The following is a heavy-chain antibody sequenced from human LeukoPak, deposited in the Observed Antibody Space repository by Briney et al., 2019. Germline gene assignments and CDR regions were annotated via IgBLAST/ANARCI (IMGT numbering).Heavy chain of an antibody. D-gene: IGHD3-9*01. CDR2: IHRAGRT. CDR1: GVSISSREW. Sequence: ESSETLSLTCAVSGVSISSREWWIWVRQPPGQGLEWIGEIHRAGRTRYNPSLKSRVTISMDYSKNQFSLKLTSVTAADTAIYYCGKTDIYFNPIDYWGPGSLVTVSS. CDR3: GKTDIYFNPIDY. V-gene: IGHV4-4*02. J-gene: IGHJ4*02.